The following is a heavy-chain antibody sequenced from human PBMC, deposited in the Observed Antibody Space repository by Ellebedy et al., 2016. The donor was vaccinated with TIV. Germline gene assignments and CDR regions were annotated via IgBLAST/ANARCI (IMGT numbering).Heavy chain of an antibody. V-gene: IGHV4-34*01. CDR3: ARTLTIWHGWLDP. Sequence: MPGGSLRLSCAVFGGSVSGYSWNWIRQSPGKGLEWIGQINHIRGTTYSPSLKSRVTIAIDTSKDQFSLKVNSVTAADTAVYYCARTLTIWHGWLDPWGQGTQVTVSS. J-gene: IGHJ5*02. D-gene: IGHD3-16*01. CDR1: GGSVSGYS. CDR2: INHIRGT.